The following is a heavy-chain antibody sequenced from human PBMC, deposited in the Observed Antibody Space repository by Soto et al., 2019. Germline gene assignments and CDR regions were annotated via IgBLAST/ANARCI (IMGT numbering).Heavy chain of an antibody. J-gene: IGHJ4*02. Sequence: GGSLRLSCAASGFTLSGYAMDWVRQAPGKGLEYVSGISSNGVGTYYANSVQGRFTISRDNSKNTVYLQMDSLRAEDIAVYYCAKQRVIGTVGSYFDKWGQGTQVTVSS. CDR2: ISSNGVGT. CDR1: GFTLSGYA. V-gene: IGHV3-64*01. CDR3: AKQRVIGTVGSYFDK. D-gene: IGHD1-7*01.